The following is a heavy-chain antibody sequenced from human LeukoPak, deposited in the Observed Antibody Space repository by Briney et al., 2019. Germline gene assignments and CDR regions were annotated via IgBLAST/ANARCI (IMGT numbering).Heavy chain of an antibody. CDR1: GYTFTGYY. D-gene: IGHD3-22*01. V-gene: IGHV1-46*01. J-gene: IGHJ4*02. Sequence: ASVKVSCKASGYTFTGYYMHWVRQAPGQGLEWMGIINPSGGSTSYAQKFQGRVTMTRDMSTSTVYMELSSLRSEDTAVYYCARIGGTSYDSSGYYPPFDYWGQGTLVTVSS. CDR3: ARIGGTSYDSSGYYPPFDY. CDR2: INPSGGST.